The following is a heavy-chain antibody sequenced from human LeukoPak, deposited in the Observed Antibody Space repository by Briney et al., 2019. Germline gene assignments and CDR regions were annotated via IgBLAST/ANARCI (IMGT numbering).Heavy chain of an antibody. Sequence: PGGSLRLSCAASGITLSSYGMHWVRQAPGKGLEWVAFIRYDGSNKQYADSVKGRFTISRDNAKNSLYLQMNSLRAEDTAVYYCARDRELLLIGYYYYYMDVWGKGTTVTVSS. CDR3: ARDRELLLIGYYYYYMDV. CDR1: GITLSSYG. D-gene: IGHD2-15*01. V-gene: IGHV3-30*02. CDR2: IRYDGSNK. J-gene: IGHJ6*03.